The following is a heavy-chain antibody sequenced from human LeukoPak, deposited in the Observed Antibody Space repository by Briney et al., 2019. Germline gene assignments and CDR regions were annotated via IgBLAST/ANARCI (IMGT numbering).Heavy chain of an antibody. CDR3: ARAYYYGSGSYYLYYYYYMDV. D-gene: IGHD3-10*01. Sequence: SETLSLTCAVYGGSFSGYYWSWIRQPPGKGLEWIGEINHSGSTNYNPSLKSRVTISVDTSKNQFSLKLSSVTAADTAVYYCARAYYYGSGSYYLYYYYYMDVWGKGTTVTVSS. J-gene: IGHJ6*03. CDR2: INHSGST. CDR1: GGSFSGYY. V-gene: IGHV4-34*01.